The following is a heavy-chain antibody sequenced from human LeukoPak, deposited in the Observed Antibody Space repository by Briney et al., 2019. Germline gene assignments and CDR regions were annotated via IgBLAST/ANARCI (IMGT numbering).Heavy chain of an antibody. D-gene: IGHD6-19*01. J-gene: IGHJ4*02. V-gene: IGHV4-59*01. CDR3: ARETKTSSGWQTYFDY. Sequence: SETLSLTCTVSGGSISSYYWSWIRQPPGKGLEWIGYIYYSGSTNYNPSLKSRVTISVDTSKNQFSLKLSSVTAADTAVYYCARETKTSSGWQTYFDYWGQGTLVTVSS. CDR2: IYYSGST. CDR1: GGSISSYY.